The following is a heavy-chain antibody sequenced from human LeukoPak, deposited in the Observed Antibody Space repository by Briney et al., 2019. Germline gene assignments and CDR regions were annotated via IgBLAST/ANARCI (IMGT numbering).Heavy chain of an antibody. J-gene: IGHJ6*03. Sequence: GGSLRLSCAASGFTFSSYEMNWVRQAPGKGLEWVSYISSSGSTIYYADSVKGRFTISRDNAKNSLYLQMNSLRAEDTAVYYCARVGCSSTSCANSVYYYYMDVWGKGTTVTISS. V-gene: IGHV3-48*03. CDR2: ISSSGSTI. D-gene: IGHD2-2*01. CDR1: GFTFSSYE. CDR3: ARVGCSSTSCANSVYYYYMDV.